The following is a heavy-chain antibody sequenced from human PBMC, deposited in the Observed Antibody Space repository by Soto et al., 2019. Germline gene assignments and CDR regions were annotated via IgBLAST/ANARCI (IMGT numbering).Heavy chain of an antibody. D-gene: IGHD6-6*01. V-gene: IGHV4-61*01. Sequence: SETLSLTCTVSGGSASSGSYYWSWIRQPPGKGLEWIGYIYYSGSTNYNPSLKSRVTISVDTSKNQFSLKLSSVTAADTAVYYCARQLVLAYYGMDVWGQGTTVTVSS. J-gene: IGHJ6*02. CDR1: GGSASSGSYY. CDR3: ARQLVLAYYGMDV. CDR2: IYYSGST.